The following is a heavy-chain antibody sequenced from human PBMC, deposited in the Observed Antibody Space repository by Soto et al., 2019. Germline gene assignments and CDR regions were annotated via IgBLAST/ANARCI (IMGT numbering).Heavy chain of an antibody. CDR2: ISAYSGST. J-gene: IGHJ4*02. V-gene: IGHV1-18*01. D-gene: IGHD6-13*01. CDR3: ARSIAAAVDFDY. CDR1: GYTFTSYG. Sequence: GASVKVSCKASGYTFTSYGISWVRQPPGQGLEWMGWISAYSGSTNYAQKLQGRVTMTTDTSTSTAYMELRSLRSDDTAVYYCARSIAAAVDFDYWGQGTLVTVSS.